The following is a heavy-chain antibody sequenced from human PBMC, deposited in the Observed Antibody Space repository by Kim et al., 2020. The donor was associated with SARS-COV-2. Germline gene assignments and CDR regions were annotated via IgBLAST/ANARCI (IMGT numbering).Heavy chain of an antibody. V-gene: IGHV5-51*01. CDR1: GYSFTSYW. CDR3: ATQSGSSSYYYYYYMDV. Sequence: GESLKISCKGSGYSFTSYWIGWVRQMPGKGLEWMGIIYPGDSDTRYSPSFQGQVTISADKSISTAYLQWSSLKASDTALYYCATQSGSSSYYYYYYMDVWGKGTTVTVSS. D-gene: IGHD6-13*01. J-gene: IGHJ6*03. CDR2: IYPGDSDT.